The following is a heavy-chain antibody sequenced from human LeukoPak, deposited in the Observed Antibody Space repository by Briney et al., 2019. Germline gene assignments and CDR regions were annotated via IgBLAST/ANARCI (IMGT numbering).Heavy chain of an antibody. CDR2: INHSGST. V-gene: IGHV4-34*01. CDR1: GGSFSGDY. D-gene: IGHD4-17*01. Sequence: PSETLSVTCAVYGGSFSGDYWSWIRQPPGKGLEWIGEINHSGSTNYNPSLKSRVTISVDTSKNQFSLKLSSVTAADTAVYYCARVSMTVIGPPFFDYWGQGTLVTVSS. J-gene: IGHJ4*02. CDR3: ARVSMTVIGPPFFDY.